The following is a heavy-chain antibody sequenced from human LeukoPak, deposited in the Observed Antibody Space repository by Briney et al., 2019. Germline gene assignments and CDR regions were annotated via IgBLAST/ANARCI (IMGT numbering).Heavy chain of an antibody. CDR1: GFTFGDYA. Sequence: PGGSLRLPCTASGFTFGDYAMSWVRQAPGKGLEWVGFIRSKAYGGTTEYAASVKGRFTISRDDSKSIAYLQMNSLKTEDTAVYYCTRDGLYYYDNTGGMDVWGQGTTVTVSS. CDR2: IRSKAYGGTT. J-gene: IGHJ6*02. V-gene: IGHV3-49*04. D-gene: IGHD3-22*01. CDR3: TRDGLYYYDNTGGMDV.